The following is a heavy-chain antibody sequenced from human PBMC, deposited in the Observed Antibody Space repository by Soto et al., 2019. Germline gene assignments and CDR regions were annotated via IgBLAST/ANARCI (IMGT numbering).Heavy chain of an antibody. Sequence: ASVKVSCKASGYTFTGYYMHWVRQAPGQGLEWMGWVNPNSGGTNYAQKFQGWVTMTRDTSISTAYMELSRLRSDDTAVYYCARGYDILPGYWDLWGQGTLVTGSS. CDR1: GYTFTGYY. CDR3: ARGYDILPGYWDL. V-gene: IGHV1-2*04. J-gene: IGHJ5*02. CDR2: VNPNSGGT. D-gene: IGHD3-9*01.